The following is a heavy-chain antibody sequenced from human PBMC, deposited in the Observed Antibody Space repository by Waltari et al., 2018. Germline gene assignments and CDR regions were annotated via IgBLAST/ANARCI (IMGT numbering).Heavy chain of an antibody. V-gene: IGHV3-30-3*01. J-gene: IGHJ4*02. CDR1: GFTFSRYA. CDR2: SSYDGSHK. D-gene: IGHD3-22*01. CDR3: ARDIAYHDSSGYYPYYFDY. Sequence: QVQLVESGGGVVQPGRSLRLSCARSGFTFSRYALHWVRKAPGKGLELVAVSSYDGSHKYYADPVKGRFTISRDSSKNTLFLQMNSLRVEDTAVYYCARDIAYHDSSGYYPYYFDYWGQGALVTVSS.